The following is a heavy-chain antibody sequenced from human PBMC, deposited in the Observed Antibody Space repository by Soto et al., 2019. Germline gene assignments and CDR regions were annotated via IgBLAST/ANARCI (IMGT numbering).Heavy chain of an antibody. D-gene: IGHD3-3*02. CDR3: ARYTFLEGX. J-gene: IGHJ4*02. V-gene: IGHV3-48*03. CDR1: GFIFSSYE. CDR2: ISSSGGTK. Sequence: VGSLRLSCAVSGFIFSSYEMNWVRQAPGKGLEWISYISSSGGTKYYADSVKGRFTISRDNSKNSLYLKMNSLRAEDTAAYYCARYTFLEGXWAQGTLFTVSX.